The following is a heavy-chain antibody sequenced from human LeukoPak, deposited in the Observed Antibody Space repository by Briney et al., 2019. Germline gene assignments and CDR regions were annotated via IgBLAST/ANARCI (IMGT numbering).Heavy chain of an antibody. D-gene: IGHD6-13*01. J-gene: IGHJ6*03. V-gene: IGHV1-46*01. CDR3: ARGAGGSSWQNYYYYYMDV. CDR2: INPSSGTT. CDR1: GYTFTSYF. Sequence: ASVKVSCKASGYTFTSYFMHWVRQAPGQGLEWMGIINPSSGTTSYSQKFQGRVTMTRDTSTSTAYMELSSLRSEDTAVYYCARGAGGSSWQNYYYYYMDVWGKGTTVTVSS.